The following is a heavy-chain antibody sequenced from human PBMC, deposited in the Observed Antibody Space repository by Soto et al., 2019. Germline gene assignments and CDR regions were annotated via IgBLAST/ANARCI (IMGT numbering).Heavy chain of an antibody. CDR3: ARGKRDSTSCLDV. V-gene: IGHV4-59*01. CDR2: IYSSGST. D-gene: IGHD2-2*01. CDR1: TGSINGYY. Sequence: SETLSLTCRVSTGSINGYYWNWIRQSPGKGLEWIAFIYSSGSTNYNPSLKSRATISVGRSKNQVSLKLTSVTAADTAVYYCARGKRDSTSCLDVWGQGTTVTVSS. J-gene: IGHJ6*02.